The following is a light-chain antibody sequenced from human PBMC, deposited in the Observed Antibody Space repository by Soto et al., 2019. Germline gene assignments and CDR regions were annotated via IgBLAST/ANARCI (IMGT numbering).Light chain of an antibody. V-gene: IGKV3-20*01. CDR1: QSVRSN. J-gene: IGKJ1*01. Sequence: EIVMTQSPATLSVSPGARAPLSCRASQSVRSNLAWYQQRPGQAPRLLIYGASNRATGIPDRFSGSGSGTDFTLTISRLEPEDFAVYYCQQYGSSPVAFGQGTKVDIK. CDR3: QQYGSSPVA. CDR2: GAS.